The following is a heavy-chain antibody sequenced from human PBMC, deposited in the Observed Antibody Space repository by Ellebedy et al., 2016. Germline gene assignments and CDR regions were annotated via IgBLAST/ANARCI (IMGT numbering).Heavy chain of an antibody. CDR3: ARLRWEPRTDYGMDV. CDR2: INHSGST. CDR1: GGSFSGYY. V-gene: IGHV4-34*01. J-gene: IGHJ6*02. D-gene: IGHD1-26*01. Sequence: SETLSLTCAVYGGSFSGYYWSWIRQPPGKELEWIGEINHSGSTNYNPSLKSRVTISVDTSKNQFSLKLSSVTAADTAVYYCARLRWEPRTDYGMDVWGQGTTVTVSS.